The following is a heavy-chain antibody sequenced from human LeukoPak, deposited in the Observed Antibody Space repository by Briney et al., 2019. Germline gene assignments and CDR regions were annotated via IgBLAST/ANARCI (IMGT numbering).Heavy chain of an antibody. CDR3: ARGAPPYSSGWYFFYYYYGMDV. D-gene: IGHD6-19*01. V-gene: IGHV3-74*01. Sequence: GGSLRLSCAASGFTFSSYWMHWVRQAPGKGLVWVSRINSDGSSTSYADSVKGRFTISRDNAKNTLYLQMNSLRAEDTAVYYCARGAPPYSSGWYFFYYYYGMDVWGHGTTVTVSS. J-gene: IGHJ6*02. CDR1: GFTFSSYW. CDR2: INSDGSST.